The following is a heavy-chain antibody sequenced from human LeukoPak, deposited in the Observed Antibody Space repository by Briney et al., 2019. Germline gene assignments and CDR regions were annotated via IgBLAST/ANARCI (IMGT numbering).Heavy chain of an antibody. J-gene: IGHJ3*02. CDR3: AGGRFGELYDAFDI. CDR2: ISYDGSNK. V-gene: IGHV3-30-3*01. Sequence: GGSLRLSCAASGFTFSSYAMHWVRQAPGKGLEWVAVISYDGSNKYCADSVKGRFTISRDNSKNTLYLQMNSLRAEDTAVYYCAGGRFGELYDAFDIWGQGTMVTVSS. D-gene: IGHD3-10*01. CDR1: GFTFSSYA.